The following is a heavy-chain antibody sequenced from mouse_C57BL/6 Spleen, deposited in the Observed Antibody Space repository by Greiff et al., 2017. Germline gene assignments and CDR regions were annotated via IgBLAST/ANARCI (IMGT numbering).Heavy chain of an antibody. CDR1: GFTFTDYY. Sequence: VTLKVSGGGLVQPGGSLSLSCAASGFTFTDYYMSWVRQPPGTALAWLGFIRNKANGYTTDDSASVKGRFTISRDNSQSILYLQMNALRAEDSATYYCARYIRDEGYLDYWGQGTTLTVSS. CDR2: IRNKANGYTT. CDR3: ARYIRDEGYLDY. J-gene: IGHJ2*01. V-gene: IGHV7-3*01.